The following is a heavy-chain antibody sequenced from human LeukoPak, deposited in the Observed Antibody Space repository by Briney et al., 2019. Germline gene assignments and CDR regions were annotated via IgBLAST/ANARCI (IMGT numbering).Heavy chain of an antibody. Sequence: SETLSLTCTVSGYSISSGYYWGWIRQPPGKGLEWIGSIYHSGSTYYNPSLKSRVTISVDTSKNQFSLKLSSVTAAYTAVYYCARDRGAAAGIFDYWGQGTLVTVSS. CDR1: GYSISSGYY. V-gene: IGHV4-38-2*02. CDR2: IYHSGST. J-gene: IGHJ4*02. D-gene: IGHD6-13*01. CDR3: ARDRGAAAGIFDY.